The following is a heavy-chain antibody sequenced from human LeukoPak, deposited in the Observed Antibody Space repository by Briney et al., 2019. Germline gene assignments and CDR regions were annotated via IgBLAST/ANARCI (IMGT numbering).Heavy chain of an antibody. CDR1: GFTFSSYA. D-gene: IGHD4-17*01. J-gene: IGHJ4*02. CDR3: AKDPGNYGDYRWYFDY. CDR2: ISGSGGST. V-gene: IGHV3-23*01. Sequence: GGSLRLSCAASGFTFSSYAISWVRQAPGKGLEWVSAISGSGGSTYYADSVKGRFTISRDNSKNTLYLQMNSLRAEDTAVYYCAKDPGNYGDYRWYFDYWGQGTLVTVSS.